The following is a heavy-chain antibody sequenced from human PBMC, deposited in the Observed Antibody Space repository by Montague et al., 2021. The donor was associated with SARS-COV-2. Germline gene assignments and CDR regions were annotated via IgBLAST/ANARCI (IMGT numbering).Heavy chain of an antibody. V-gene: IGHV4-59*08. Sequence: SETRSLTYTVSGGTVRDYYWNWIRQTPGKGLEWIGYIFYNGYTKXNPSLESRVTLSVDTPGNQFFLSLRSVTASDTATYFCARHSVSEDGTFFRSYFDPWGQGAQVIVSS. CDR2: IFYNGYT. CDR3: ARHSVSEDGTFFRSYFDP. CDR1: GGTVRDYY. D-gene: IGHD1-1*01. J-gene: IGHJ5*02.